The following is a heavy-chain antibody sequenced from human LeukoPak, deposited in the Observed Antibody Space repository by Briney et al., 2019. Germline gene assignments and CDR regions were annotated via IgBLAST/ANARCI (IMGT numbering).Heavy chain of an antibody. Sequence: GGSLRLSCAASGFTFSSYSMNWVRQAPGKGLEWVSYIGSSTIYYADSVKGRFTISRDNAKNSLYLQMNSLRAEDTAVYYCATSSTVTCFDYWGQGTLVTVSS. D-gene: IGHD4-11*01. CDR1: GFTFSSYS. CDR3: ATSSTVTCFDY. CDR2: IGSSTI. V-gene: IGHV3-48*04. J-gene: IGHJ4*02.